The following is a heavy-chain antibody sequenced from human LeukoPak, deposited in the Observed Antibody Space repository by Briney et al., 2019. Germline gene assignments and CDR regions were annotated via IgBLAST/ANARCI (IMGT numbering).Heavy chain of an antibody. D-gene: IGHD3-10*01. CDR3: ASMTGGGSSDP. V-gene: IGHV4-61*02. CDR1: GGSISSGSYY. CDR2: IYTSGIT. Sequence: PSQTLFLTCTVSGGSISSGSYYWSWIRQPAGKGLEWIGRIYTSGITNYNPSLKSRVTISVDTTKNQFSLKLSSVTAADTAVYYCASMTGGGSSDPWGQGTLVTVSS. J-gene: IGHJ5*02.